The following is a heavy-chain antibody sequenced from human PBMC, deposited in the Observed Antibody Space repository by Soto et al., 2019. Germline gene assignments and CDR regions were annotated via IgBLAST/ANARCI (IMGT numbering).Heavy chain of an antibody. D-gene: IGHD5-12*01. Sequence: GESLKISCKASGYTFTNYWIEWVRQLPGKGLEWMGIIYPGDSDTTYSPSFQGQVTLSADKSISIAYLHWSGLKASDTAMYYCARRGLDYYYAMDVWGQGTTVTVSS. V-gene: IGHV5-51*01. J-gene: IGHJ6*02. CDR2: IYPGDSDT. CDR3: ARRGLDYYYAMDV. CDR1: GYTFTNYW.